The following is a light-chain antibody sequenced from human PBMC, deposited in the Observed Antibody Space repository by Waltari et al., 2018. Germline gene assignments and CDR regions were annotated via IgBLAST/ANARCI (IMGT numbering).Light chain of an antibody. CDR2: RYD. CDR3: AAWDDSLYVV. J-gene: IGLJ2*01. Sequence: QSVLTQPPSASGTPGQTVTITCSGSSSNVGRNSVYWYQQLPATAPKLLIYRYDQRPSGVPARFFGSKSGTSASLVITGLRPEDEADYYCAAWDDSLYVVFGGGTRLTV. CDR1: SSNVGRNS. V-gene: IGLV1-47*01.